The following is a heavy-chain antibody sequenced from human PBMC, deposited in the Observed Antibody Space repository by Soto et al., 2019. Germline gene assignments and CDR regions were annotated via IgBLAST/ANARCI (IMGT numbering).Heavy chain of an antibody. V-gene: IGHV3-72*01. CDR1: GFTFSDHY. CDR2: TRNKANSFTT. D-gene: IGHD4-4*01. J-gene: IGHJ4*02. CDR3: ARELMTTITYFDY. Sequence: GGSLRLSCAASGFTFSDHYMDWVRQAPGKGLEWVGRTRNKANSFTTEYAASVKGRFTIFRDDSKNSLYLQMSSLKTEDTAVYYCARELMTTITYFDYWGQGTLVTVSS.